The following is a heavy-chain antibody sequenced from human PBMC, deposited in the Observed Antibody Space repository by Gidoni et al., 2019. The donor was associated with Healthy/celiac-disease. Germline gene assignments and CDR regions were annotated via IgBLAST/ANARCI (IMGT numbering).Heavy chain of an antibody. V-gene: IGHV3-7*03. Sequence: EVQLVESGGGLVQPGGSLRLSCAAAGFTFSSYWMSWVRQAPGKGLEWVANIKQDGSEKYYVDSVKGRFTISRDNAKNSLYLQMNSLRAEDTAVYYCARGGRGVVSRFHGMDVWGQGTTVTVSS. CDR3: ARGGRGVVSRFHGMDV. CDR1: GFTFSSYW. J-gene: IGHJ6*02. CDR2: IKQDGSEK. D-gene: IGHD3-10*01.